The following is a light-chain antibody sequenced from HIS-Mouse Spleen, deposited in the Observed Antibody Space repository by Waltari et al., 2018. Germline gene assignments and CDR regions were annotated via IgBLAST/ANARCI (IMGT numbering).Light chain of an antibody. CDR1: SSDVGSYNL. CDR2: EGS. Sequence: QSALTQPASVSGSPGQSITISCTGTSSDVGSYNLFSWYQQPPGKAPKLMIYEGSKRPSGVSNRFPGSKSGNTASLTISGIQAGDEADYYCCSYAGSSTYVFGTGTKVTVL. J-gene: IGLJ1*01. CDR3: CSYAGSSTYV. V-gene: IGLV2-23*01.